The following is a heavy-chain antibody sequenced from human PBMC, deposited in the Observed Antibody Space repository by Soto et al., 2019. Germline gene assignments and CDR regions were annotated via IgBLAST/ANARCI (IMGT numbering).Heavy chain of an antibody. D-gene: IGHD3-10*01. CDR2: INHSGST. V-gene: IGHV4-34*01. CDR1: GGSFSGYH. Sequence: SETLSLTCAVYGGSFSGYHWSWIRQPPGKGLEWIGEINHSGSTNYNPSLKSRVTISVDTSKNQFSLKLSSVTAADTAVYYCARATNRRDGYNRGEVESPIGDAFDIWGKGTLVT. J-gene: IGHJ3*02. CDR3: ARATNRRDGYNRGEVESPIGDAFDI.